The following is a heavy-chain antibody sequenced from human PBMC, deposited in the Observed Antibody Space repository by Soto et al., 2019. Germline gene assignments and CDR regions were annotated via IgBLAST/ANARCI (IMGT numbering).Heavy chain of an antibody. CDR2: ITGSGIT. CDR3: VGEVGFQLIY. D-gene: IGHD1-26*01. CDR1: GFTFSTHS. Sequence: EVQLVESGGGLVQPGGSLRLSCAASGFTFSTHSMNWVRQAPGKGLEWISYITGSGITMYADSVKGRFTISRDNAKNSLYLQMNSLRAEDTAVYFCVGEVGFQLIYWGQGTLVTVSS. V-gene: IGHV3-48*01. J-gene: IGHJ4*02.